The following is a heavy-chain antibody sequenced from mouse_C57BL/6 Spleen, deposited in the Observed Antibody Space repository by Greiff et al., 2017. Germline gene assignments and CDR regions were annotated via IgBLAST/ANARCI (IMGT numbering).Heavy chain of an antibody. Sequence: QVQLQQPGPGLVQPSQSLSITCTVSGFSLTSYGVHWVRQSPGQGLEWLGVIWSGGSTAYNAAFISRLSISKDNSNSQVVYKMNSLQADDTAIYYCASLTTGYAMDYWGQGTSVTVSA. CDR2: IWSGGST. J-gene: IGHJ4*01. V-gene: IGHV2-2*01. D-gene: IGHD1-1*01. CDR1: GFSLTSYG. CDR3: ASLTTGYAMDY.